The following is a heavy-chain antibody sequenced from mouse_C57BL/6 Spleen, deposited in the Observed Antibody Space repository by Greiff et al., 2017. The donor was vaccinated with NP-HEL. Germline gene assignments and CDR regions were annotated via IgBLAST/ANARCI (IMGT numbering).Heavy chain of an antibody. D-gene: IGHD2-3*01. J-gene: IGHJ2*01. CDR1: GYSFTGYF. CDR2: INPYNGDT. CDR3: ARSGDGYLDY. V-gene: IGHV1-20*01. Sequence: EVQRVESGPELVKPGDSVKISCKASGYSFTGYFMNWVMQSHGKSLEWIGRINPYNGDTFYNQKFKGKATLTVDKSSSTAHMELRSLTSEDSAVYYCARSGDGYLDYWGQGTTLTVSS.